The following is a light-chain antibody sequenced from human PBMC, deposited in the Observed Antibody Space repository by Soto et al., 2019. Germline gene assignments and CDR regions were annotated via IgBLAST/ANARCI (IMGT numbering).Light chain of an antibody. J-gene: IGLJ1*01. Sequence: QSALTQPASVSGSPGQSITISCTGTNSDVGGYNFVSWYQQHPGKAPKLMIYDVSNLPSGVSNRFSGSKSGNTASLNISGLQAEDEADYYCSSYTSSSIPYVFGIGTKLTVL. CDR3: SSYTSSSIPYV. CDR1: NSDVGGYNF. V-gene: IGLV2-14*01. CDR2: DVS.